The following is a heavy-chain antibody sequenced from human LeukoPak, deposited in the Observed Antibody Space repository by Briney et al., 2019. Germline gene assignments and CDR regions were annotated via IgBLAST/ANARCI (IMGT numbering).Heavy chain of an antibody. Sequence: GGSLRLSCAASGFTFSSNYMSWVRQAPGKGLEWVSVIYSGGSTYYADSVKGRFTISRDNSKNTLYLQMNSLRAEDTAVYYCARVLLDYGDSPFDYWGQGTLVTVSS. D-gene: IGHD4-17*01. CDR3: ARVLLDYGDSPFDY. V-gene: IGHV3-53*01. CDR2: IYSGGST. CDR1: GFTFSSNY. J-gene: IGHJ4*02.